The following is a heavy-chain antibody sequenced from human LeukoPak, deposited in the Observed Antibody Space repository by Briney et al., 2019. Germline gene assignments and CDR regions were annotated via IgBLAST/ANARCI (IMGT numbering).Heavy chain of an antibody. CDR1: GFNFSNYY. CDR2: IESDGTNT. J-gene: IGHJ4*02. Sequence: QSGGSLRLSCAACGFNFSNYYMQWVRHASGKGVEWVSRIESDGTNTKYADSVKGRFTIYRDKEKNTLYEEMNSLRAEDTATYYCVRRSITGRTDYFDYWGQGILVTVSS. V-gene: IGHV3-74*01. D-gene: IGHD1-20*01. CDR3: VRRSITGRTDYFDY.